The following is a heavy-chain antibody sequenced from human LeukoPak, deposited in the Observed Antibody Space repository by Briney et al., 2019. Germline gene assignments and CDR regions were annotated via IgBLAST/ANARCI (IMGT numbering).Heavy chain of an antibody. D-gene: IGHD3-22*01. CDR3: AKDVTYYYDSSGYYGPDY. CDR2: ISDSGGNT. V-gene: IGHV3-23*01. J-gene: IGHJ4*02. Sequence: GGSLRLSCAASGFTFNTYAMSWVRQAPWERLQWVSGISDSGGNTYYADSVKGRFTISRDNSKNTLYLQMNSLRAEDTAVYYCAKDVTYYYDSSGYYGPDYWGQGTLVTVSS. CDR1: GFTFNTYA.